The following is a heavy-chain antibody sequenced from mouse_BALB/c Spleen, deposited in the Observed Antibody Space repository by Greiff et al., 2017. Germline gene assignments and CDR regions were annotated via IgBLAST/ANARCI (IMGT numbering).Heavy chain of an antibody. J-gene: IGHJ4*01. V-gene: IGHV5-4*02. CDR2: ISDGGSYT. Sequence: EVKLMESGGGLVKPGGSLKLSCAASGFTFSDYYMYWVRQTPEKRLEWVATISDGGSYTYYPDSVKGRFTISRDNAKNNLYLQMSSLKSEDTAMYYCARGLLFAMDYWGQGTSVTVSS. CDR1: GFTFSDYY. CDR3: ARGLLFAMDY. D-gene: IGHD6-5*01.